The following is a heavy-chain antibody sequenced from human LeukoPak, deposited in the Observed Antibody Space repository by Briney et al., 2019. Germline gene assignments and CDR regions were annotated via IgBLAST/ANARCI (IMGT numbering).Heavy chain of an antibody. D-gene: IGHD3-10*01. V-gene: IGHV3-21*01. CDR2: ISSSSSYI. CDR3: ARDLYSTMVRGVSGY. CDR1: GFTFSSYS. Sequence: GGSLRLSCAASGFTFSSYSMNWVRQAPGKGLEWASSISSSSSYIYYADSVKGRFTISRDNAKNSLYLQMNSLRAEDTAVYYCARDLYSTMVRGVSGYWGQGTLVTVSS. J-gene: IGHJ4*02.